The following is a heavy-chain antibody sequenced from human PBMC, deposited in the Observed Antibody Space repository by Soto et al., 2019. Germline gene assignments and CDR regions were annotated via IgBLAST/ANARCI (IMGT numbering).Heavy chain of an antibody. D-gene: IGHD2-2*01. J-gene: IGHJ5*02. Sequence: SETLSLPCTVSGGSISSGGYYWSWIRQHPGKGLEWIGYIYYSGTTYYNPSLKRRVTISVDTSKNQFSLKLSSVSAAHTALYYCARCSLVVVPAPGFDPWGRGTLVTVPQ. CDR2: IYYSGTT. V-gene: IGHV4-31*03. CDR3: ARCSLVVVPAPGFDP. CDR1: GGSISSGGYY.